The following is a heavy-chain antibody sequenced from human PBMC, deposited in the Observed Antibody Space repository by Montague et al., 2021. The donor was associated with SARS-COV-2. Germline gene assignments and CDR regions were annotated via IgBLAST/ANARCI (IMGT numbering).Heavy chain of an antibody. V-gene: IGHV4-39*07. CDR2: IYYSGST. D-gene: IGHD6-13*01. CDR3: ARVGRQQLVRLSGMDV. J-gene: IGHJ6*02. Sequence: SETLSLTCTVSGGSISSSSYYWGWIRQPPGKGLEWIGGIYYSGSTYYNPSLKSRVTISVDTSKNQFSLTLSSVTAADTAVYYCARVGRQQLVRLSGMDVWGQGTTVTVSS. CDR1: GGSISSSSYY.